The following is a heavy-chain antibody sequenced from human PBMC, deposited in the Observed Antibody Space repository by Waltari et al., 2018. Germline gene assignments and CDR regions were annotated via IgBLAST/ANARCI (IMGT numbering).Heavy chain of an antibody. CDR2: ISSSGSTI. Sequence: EVQLVESGGGLVQPGGSLRLSCAASGFTFSSYEMNWVRQAPGKGLDVVSYISSSGSTIYSADSVKGRFTISRDNAKNSLYLQMNSLRAEDTAVYYCASSSSWPPVDYWGQGTLVTVSS. J-gene: IGHJ4*02. V-gene: IGHV3-48*03. D-gene: IGHD6-13*01. CDR1: GFTFSSYE. CDR3: ASSSSWPPVDY.